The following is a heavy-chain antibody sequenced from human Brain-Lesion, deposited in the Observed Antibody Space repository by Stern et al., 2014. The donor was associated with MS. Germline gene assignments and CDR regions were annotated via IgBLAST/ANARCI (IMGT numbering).Heavy chain of an antibody. CDR1: GGSISSSTYY. CDR2: IYYSGFT. Sequence: QVQLVESGPGLVKPSETLSLTCTVSGGSISSSTYYWAWIRQPPGKGLEWIGNIYYSGFTYYNPSLKSRVTISVAMSKTQFSLKLSSVTAADTAIYYCARHDSVPRPSQLYSARDRGPGYFDYWGQGTLVTVSS. J-gene: IGHJ4*02. V-gene: IGHV4-39*01. CDR3: ARHDSVPRPSQLYSARDRGPGYFDY. D-gene: IGHD1-26*01.